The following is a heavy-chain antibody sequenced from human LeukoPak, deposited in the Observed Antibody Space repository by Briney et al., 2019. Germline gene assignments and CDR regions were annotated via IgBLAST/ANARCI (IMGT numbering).Heavy chain of an antibody. CDR1: GFTFSSYE. CDR2: ISSSGSTR. J-gene: IGHJ5*02. D-gene: IGHD5-24*01. V-gene: IGHV3-48*03. CDR3: ARELRRDGYKGGVFDP. Sequence: KAGGSLRLSCAASGFTFSSYEMNWVRQAPGKGLEWVSYISSSGSTRYYADSVKGRFTISRDNAKNSLYLQMNSLRAEDTAVYYCARELRRDGYKGGVFDPWGQGTLVTVSS.